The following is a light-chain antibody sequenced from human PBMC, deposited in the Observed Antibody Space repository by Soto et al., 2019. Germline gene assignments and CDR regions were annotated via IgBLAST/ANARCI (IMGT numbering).Light chain of an antibody. CDR3: QQYNNWPLT. CDR2: TAS. Sequence: EIVLTHSPGPLSLSPGERATLSCRSSQTITNNYLAWYQQKPGQAPRLVISTASSRATGIPDRFSGSGSGTDFTLTISRLEPEDVAVYYCQQYNNWPLTFGGGTKVDI. V-gene: IGKV3-20*01. CDR1: QTITNNY. J-gene: IGKJ4*01.